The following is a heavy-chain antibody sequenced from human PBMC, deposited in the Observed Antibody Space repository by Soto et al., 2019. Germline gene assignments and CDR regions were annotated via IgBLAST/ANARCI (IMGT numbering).Heavy chain of an antibody. V-gene: IGHV4-4*02. CDR2: IYHSGST. CDR3: ASYDFWSGLPTDY. J-gene: IGHJ4*02. Sequence: PSETLSLTCAVSGGSISSSNLWSWVRQPPGKGLEWIGEIYHSGSTNYNPSLKSRVTISVDKSKNQFSLKLSSVTAADTAVYYCASYDFWSGLPTDYWGQGTLVTVSS. D-gene: IGHD3-3*01. CDR1: GGSISSSNL.